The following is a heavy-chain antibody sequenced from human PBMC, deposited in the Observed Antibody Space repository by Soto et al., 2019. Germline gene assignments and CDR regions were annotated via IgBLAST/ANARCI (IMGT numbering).Heavy chain of an antibody. D-gene: IGHD4-4*01. CDR2: IRPDGSET. CDR3: AGWGGHDYNY. J-gene: IGHJ4*02. V-gene: IGHV3-7*03. Sequence: EVQLVQSGGGLVQPGGSLRLSCVGSGFTLTDFSMTGVRQAPGKGLEWVANIRPDGSETNYVESVKGRFTTSRDNAKNSLFLQMNSLRADDTAVYYCAGWGGHDYNYWGQGILVTVSS. CDR1: GFTLTDFS.